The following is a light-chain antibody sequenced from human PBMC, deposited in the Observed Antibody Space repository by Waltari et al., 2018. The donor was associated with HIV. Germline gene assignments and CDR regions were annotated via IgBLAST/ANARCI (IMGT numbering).Light chain of an antibody. CDR1: STDVGSYNL. J-gene: IGLJ2*01. Sequence: QSALTQPASVSGSPGPSITISCTGTSTDVGSYNLFSWYQQHPCKAPKLLIYEVVNRPSGVSNRFSGSQSGNTASLTISGLQADDEADYYCCSYAGTTNFVVIFGGGTKLTVL. CDR3: CSYAGTTNFVVI. V-gene: IGLV2-23*02. CDR2: EVV.